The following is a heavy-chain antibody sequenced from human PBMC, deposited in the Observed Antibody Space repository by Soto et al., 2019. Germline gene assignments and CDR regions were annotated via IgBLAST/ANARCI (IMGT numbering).Heavy chain of an antibody. CDR1: GFTFSSYG. V-gene: IGHV3-33*01. D-gene: IGHD4-17*01. CDR2: IWYDGSNK. Sequence: GGSLRLSCAASGFTFSSYGMHWVRQAPGKGLEWVAVIWYDGSNKYYADSVKGRFTISRDNSKNTLYLQMNSLRAEDTAVYYCASTVEGTATVTTSYYFDYWGQGTLVTVSS. CDR3: ASTVEGTATVTTSYYFDY. J-gene: IGHJ4*02.